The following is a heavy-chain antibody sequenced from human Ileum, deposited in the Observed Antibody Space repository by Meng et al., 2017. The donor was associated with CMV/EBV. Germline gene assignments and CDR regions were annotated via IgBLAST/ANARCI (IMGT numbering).Heavy chain of an antibody. Sequence: LRLSCAASGFTFSSYAMGWVRQAPGKGLEWVSAISGGSSAYYADSVKGRFTISRDNSKNTLYLQMNSLRAEDTAVYYCAKDLRRGDYWGQGTLVTVSS. CDR3: AKDLRRGDY. CDR2: ISGGSSA. CDR1: GFTFSSYA. V-gene: IGHV3-23*01. D-gene: IGHD5/OR15-5a*01. J-gene: IGHJ4*02.